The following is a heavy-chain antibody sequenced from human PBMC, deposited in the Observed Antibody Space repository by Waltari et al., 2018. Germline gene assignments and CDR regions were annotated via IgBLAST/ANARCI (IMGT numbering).Heavy chain of an antibody. J-gene: IGHJ4*02. D-gene: IGHD1-1*01. CDR3: AGVGSTTGTTAGYFDY. CDR1: GYSLSRGYY. V-gene: IGHV4-38-2*02. Sequence: QVQLQESGPGLVKPSQTLSLPCTVSGYSLSRGYYWAWIRPPRVKGLEWMGSIYHSGITDYNRSINNRVTITVDTTKNKFSLKLSSVTAADTAVDYCAGVGSTTGTTAGYFDYWGQGTLVTVSS. CDR2: IYHSGIT.